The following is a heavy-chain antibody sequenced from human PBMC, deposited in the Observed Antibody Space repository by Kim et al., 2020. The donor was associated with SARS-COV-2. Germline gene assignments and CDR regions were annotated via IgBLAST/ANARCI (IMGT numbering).Heavy chain of an antibody. CDR2: IYYSGST. V-gene: IGHV4-59*01. D-gene: IGHD2-15*01. CDR3: ARDRGYCSGGNCYSDGWFDP. Sequence: SETLSLTCTASGGSISRYYWSWIRQPPGKGLEWIGNIYYSGSTNQNPSLKSRVTISLDTSKNQFSLKLSSVTAADTAVYYCARDRGYCSGGNCYSDGWFDPWGQGTLVTVSS. CDR1: GGSISRYY. J-gene: IGHJ5*02.